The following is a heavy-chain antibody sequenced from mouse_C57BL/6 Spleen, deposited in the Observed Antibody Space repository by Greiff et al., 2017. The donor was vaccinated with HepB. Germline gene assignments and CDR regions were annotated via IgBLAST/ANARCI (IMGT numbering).Heavy chain of an antibody. CDR3: ARDRDYDEYFDV. Sequence: EVQLVESGGGLVKPGGSLKLSCAASGFTFSSYAMSWVRQTPEKRLEWVATISDGGSYTYYPDNVKGRFTISRDNAKNNLYLQMSHLKSEDTAMYYCARDRDYDEYFDVWGTGTTVTVSS. CDR1: GFTFSSYA. CDR2: ISDGGSYT. D-gene: IGHD2-4*01. V-gene: IGHV5-4*01. J-gene: IGHJ1*03.